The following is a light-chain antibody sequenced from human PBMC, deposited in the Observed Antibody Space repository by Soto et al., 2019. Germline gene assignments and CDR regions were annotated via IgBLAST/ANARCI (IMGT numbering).Light chain of an antibody. CDR2: AAS. V-gene: IGKV1-39*01. CDR1: QSISTY. Sequence: DIQLTQAPSPLSASVGDRVAITCLASQSISTYLNWYQQKPGKAPKVLIYAASNLQSGVPPRFSGSGSGTDFTLTISSLQPGDVATYFCQQSYRTPITFGQGTRLEI. CDR3: QQSYRTPIT. J-gene: IGKJ5*01.